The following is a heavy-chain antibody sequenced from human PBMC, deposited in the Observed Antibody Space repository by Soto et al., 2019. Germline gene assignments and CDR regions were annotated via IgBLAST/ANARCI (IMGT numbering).Heavy chain of an antibody. CDR1: GFTFSSYA. Sequence: GGSLRLSCAASGFTFSSYAMSWVRQAPWKGLEWVSAISGSGGSTYYADSVKGRFTISRDNSKNTLYLQMNSLRAEDTAVYYCANGYYYNSSGYYLTVSWGQGTLVTVSS. D-gene: IGHD3-22*01. CDR2: ISGSGGST. J-gene: IGHJ4*02. CDR3: ANGYYYNSSGYYLTVS. V-gene: IGHV3-23*01.